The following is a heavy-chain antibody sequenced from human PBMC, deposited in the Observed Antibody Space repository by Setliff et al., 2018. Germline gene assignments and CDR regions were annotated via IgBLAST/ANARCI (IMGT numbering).Heavy chain of an antibody. Sequence: SETLSLTCAVSGYSISSGTFYWTWLRQPAGKGLEWIGHIYSSGNINYNPSLVSRVTISIDTSKSQFSLRLSSVTAADTTVHYCARQRRIWNDLDYFDYWGQGTLVTVSS. V-gene: IGHV4-61*09. D-gene: IGHD1-1*01. CDR3: ARQRRIWNDLDYFDY. CDR1: GYSISSGTFY. J-gene: IGHJ4*02. CDR2: IYSSGNI.